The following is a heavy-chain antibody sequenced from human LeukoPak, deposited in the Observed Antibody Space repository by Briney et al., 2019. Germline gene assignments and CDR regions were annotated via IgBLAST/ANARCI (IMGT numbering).Heavy chain of an antibody. CDR3: ARAESWSGVWFDP. Sequence: ASVKVSCKASGYTFTTYTMNWVRQAPGQGLEWMGWINPNSGGTNYAQKFQGRVTMTRDTSISTAYMELSRLRSDDTAVYYCARAESWSGVWFDPWGQGTLVTVSS. CDR1: GYTFTTYT. V-gene: IGHV1-2*02. J-gene: IGHJ5*02. D-gene: IGHD3-3*01. CDR2: INPNSGGT.